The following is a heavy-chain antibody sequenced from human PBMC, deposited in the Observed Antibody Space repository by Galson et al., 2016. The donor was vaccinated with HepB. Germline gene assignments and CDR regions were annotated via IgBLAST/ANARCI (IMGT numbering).Heavy chain of an antibody. D-gene: IGHD3-10*01. CDR1: GFTFSSYS. CDR2: ISSSSSTI. Sequence: SLRLSCAASGFTFSSYSMNWVRQAPGKGLEWVSYISSSSSTIYYADSVKGRFTISRDNSKKTLYLQMNSLRAEDTAVYYCAKVPSMVRGFWGQGTMVTVSS. J-gene: IGHJ3*01. CDR3: AKVPSMVRGF. V-gene: IGHV3-48*01.